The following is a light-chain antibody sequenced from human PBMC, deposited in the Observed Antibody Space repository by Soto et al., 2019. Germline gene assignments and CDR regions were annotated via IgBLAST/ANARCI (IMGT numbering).Light chain of an antibody. CDR3: QQYQSYST. J-gene: IGKJ1*01. CDR2: KAS. Sequence: DIQMTQSPSTLSASVGDRVTITGRASESISSWLAWYQQKPGKAPKVLIYKASSLESGVPSRFSGSGSGTEFTLTISSLQPDDFATYYCQQYQSYSTFGQGTKVEI. V-gene: IGKV1-5*03. CDR1: ESISSW.